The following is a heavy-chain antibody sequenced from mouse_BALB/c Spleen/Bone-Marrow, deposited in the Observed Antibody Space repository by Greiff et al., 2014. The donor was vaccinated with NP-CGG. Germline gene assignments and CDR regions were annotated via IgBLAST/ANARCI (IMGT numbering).Heavy chain of an antibody. CDR2: VNPNNGGT. CDR1: GYSFSGYY. Sequence: EVQLQQSGADLVKPGASVKISCKASGYSFSGYYMHWVKQSHGKSLEWIGRVNPNNGGTNYNQKFKGQAIFNVDKSSSTDYMELRSLTSEDYAVDYCARYSSCVEYAMDYWGQGTSVTVSS. D-gene: IGHD1-1*01. J-gene: IGHJ4*01. V-gene: IGHV1-37*01. CDR3: ARYSSCVEYAMDY.